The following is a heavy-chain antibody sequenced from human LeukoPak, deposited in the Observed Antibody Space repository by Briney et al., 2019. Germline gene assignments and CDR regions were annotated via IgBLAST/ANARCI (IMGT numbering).Heavy chain of an antibody. CDR1: GYSISSSNW. Sequence: SDTLSLTCAVSGYSISSSNWWGWIRQPPGKGLEWIGYIYYSGSTYYNPSLKSRVTMSVDTSKNQFSLKLTSVTAVDTAVYYCARTERKGYCSGGSCLWFDPWGQGTLVTVSS. CDR2: IYYSGST. CDR3: ARTERKGYCSGGSCLWFDP. V-gene: IGHV4-28*01. J-gene: IGHJ5*02. D-gene: IGHD2-15*01.